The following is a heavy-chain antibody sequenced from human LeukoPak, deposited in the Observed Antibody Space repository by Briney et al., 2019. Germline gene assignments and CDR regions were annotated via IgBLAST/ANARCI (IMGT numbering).Heavy chain of an antibody. CDR1: GFTVSSNY. Sequence: GGSLRLSCAASGFTVSSNYMSWVRQAPGKGLEWVSSIYSGGSTYYADSVKGRFTISRDNSKHTVYLQMNSLRAEDTAVFFCARVRLDRSERNLDAFENWGQGTMVTVSS. CDR3: ARVRLDRSERNLDAFEN. V-gene: IGHV3-53*01. D-gene: IGHD1-14*01. J-gene: IGHJ3*02. CDR2: IYSGGST.